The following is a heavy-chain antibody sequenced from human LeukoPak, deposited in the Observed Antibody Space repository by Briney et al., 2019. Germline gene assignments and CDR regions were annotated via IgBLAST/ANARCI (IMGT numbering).Heavy chain of an antibody. CDR3: ARKGGGSYAPFDY. D-gene: IGHD3-22*01. V-gene: IGHV4-59*01. J-gene: IGHJ4*02. Sequence: SETLSLTCTVSGGSISTYYWSWIRQPPGKGLEWIGYISYSGSTKYNPSLKSRVTMSLDTSKNQFSLNLSSVTAADTAVYYCARKGGGSYAPFDYWGQGTVVTVSS. CDR2: ISYSGST. CDR1: GGSISTYY.